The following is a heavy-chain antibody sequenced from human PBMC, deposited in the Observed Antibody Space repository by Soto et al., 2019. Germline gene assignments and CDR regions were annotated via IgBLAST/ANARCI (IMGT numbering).Heavy chain of an antibody. CDR3: ARAFDSYGSVIAFDY. J-gene: IGHJ4*02. D-gene: IGHD5-18*01. V-gene: IGHV4-4*07. CDR2: IYTSGST. Sequence: SETLSLTCTVSGGSISSYYWSRIRQPAGKGLEWIGRIYTSGSTNYNPSLKSRVTMSVDTSKNQFSLKLSSVTAADTAVYYCARAFDSYGSVIAFDYWGQGTLVTVSS. CDR1: GGSISSYY.